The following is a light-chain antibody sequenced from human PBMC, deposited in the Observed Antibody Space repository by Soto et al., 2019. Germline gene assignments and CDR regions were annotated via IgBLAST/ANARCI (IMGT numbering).Light chain of an antibody. CDR2: DVT. V-gene: IGLV2-8*01. J-gene: IGLJ1*01. Sequence: QSVLTQAPSASGSPGQSVTTSCAGTNNDVGRFNYVSWYQHHPGKAPKLIIYDVTKRPSGVPDRFSGSKSGNTAYLTVSGLQAEDEADYFCSSFVHGTSYVFGTGTKLTVL. CDR3: SSFVHGTSYV. CDR1: NNDVGRFNY.